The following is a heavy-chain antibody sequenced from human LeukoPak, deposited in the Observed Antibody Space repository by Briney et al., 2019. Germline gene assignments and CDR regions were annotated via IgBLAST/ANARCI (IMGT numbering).Heavy chain of an antibody. CDR3: AREGSAAWSGYCGGDCYGIGPKPPAHAFDI. D-gene: IGHD2-21*02. CDR1: RYTFTSYN. Sequence: AASLKLSCKASRYTFTSYNMHSVPQAPGQGLEWMGIINPSGGSTSSAQTFQGRVTMTRDMSTSTVYMELSSLSSEDTAVYYCAREGSAAWSGYCGGDCYGIGPKPPAHAFDIWGQGTMVTVSS. CDR2: INPSGGST. J-gene: IGHJ3*02. V-gene: IGHV1-46*01.